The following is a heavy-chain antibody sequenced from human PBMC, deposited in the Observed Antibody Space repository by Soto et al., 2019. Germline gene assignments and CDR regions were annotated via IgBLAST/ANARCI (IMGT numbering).Heavy chain of an antibody. V-gene: IGHV3-30-3*01. CDR3: ARVKVPAASWYFDY. Sequence: QVQLVESGGGVVQPGRSLRLYCAASGFTFSSYPIHWVRQAPGKGLEWVALISYNGSNKYYADSVKGRFTISRDNSKNTLYLQMNSLRAEDTAVYYCARVKVPAASWYFDYWGQGTLVTVSS. CDR2: ISYNGSNK. D-gene: IGHD2-2*01. J-gene: IGHJ4*02. CDR1: GFTFSSYP.